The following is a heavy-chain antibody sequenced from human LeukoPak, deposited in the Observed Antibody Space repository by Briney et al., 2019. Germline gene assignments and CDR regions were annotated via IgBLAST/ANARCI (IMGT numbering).Heavy chain of an antibody. V-gene: IGHV4-39*07. CDR1: GGSISSSSYY. CDR3: TRDTGTTEEVKFDP. J-gene: IGHJ5*02. D-gene: IGHD4-17*01. Sequence: PSETLSLTCTVSGGSISSSSYYWGWIRQPPGKGLEWIGSIYYSGSTYYNPSLKSRVTISVDTSKSQFSLNLMSVTAADTAVYYCTRDTGTTEEVKFDPWGQGTLVTVSS. CDR2: IYYSGST.